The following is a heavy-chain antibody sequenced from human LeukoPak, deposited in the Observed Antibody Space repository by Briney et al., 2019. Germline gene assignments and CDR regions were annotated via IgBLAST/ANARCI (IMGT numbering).Heavy chain of an antibody. CDR1: GFTFTAYH. CDR2: ISPNSGGT. D-gene: IGHD3-3*01. Sequence: ASVMVSCKASGFTFTAYHIHWVRRAPGQGLEWMGWISPNSGGTHYAQNFQGRVTMTSHTSISTAYMELNSLRSEDTAVYYCARGYFTFFYMDAFDIWGLGTMVTVSS. J-gene: IGHJ3*02. V-gene: IGHV1-2*02. CDR3: ARGYFTFFYMDAFDI.